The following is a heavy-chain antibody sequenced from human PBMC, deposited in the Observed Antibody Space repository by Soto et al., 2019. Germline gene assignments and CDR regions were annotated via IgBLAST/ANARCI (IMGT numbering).Heavy chain of an antibody. V-gene: IGHV5-10-1*01. Sequence: GESLKISCKGSGYSFTSYWISWVRQMPGKGLEWMGRTDPSDSYTNYSPSFQGHVTISADKSISTDYLQWSSLKASDTAMYYCARQVTMVRGKENWFDPWGQATLVTVPQ. CDR3: ARQVTMVRGKENWFDP. J-gene: IGHJ5*02. CDR2: TDPSDSYT. CDR1: GYSFTSYW. D-gene: IGHD3-10*01.